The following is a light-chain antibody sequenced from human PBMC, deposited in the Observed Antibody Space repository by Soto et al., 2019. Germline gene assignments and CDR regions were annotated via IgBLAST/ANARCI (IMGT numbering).Light chain of an antibody. CDR3: QQYNNWPPYT. Sequence: EIVMTQSPATLSVSPGERATLSCRASQSVSSYLAWYQQKPGQAPRLLIYGASTSATGIPARFSGSGSGTEFTLTISSLHSEDFALYYCQQYNNWPPYTFGQGTKLEIK. V-gene: IGKV3-15*01. J-gene: IGKJ2*01. CDR1: QSVSSY. CDR2: GAS.